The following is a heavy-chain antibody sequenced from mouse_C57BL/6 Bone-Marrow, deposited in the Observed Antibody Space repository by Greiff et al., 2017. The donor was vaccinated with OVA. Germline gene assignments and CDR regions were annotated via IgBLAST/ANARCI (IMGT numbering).Heavy chain of an antibody. V-gene: IGHV5-6*01. CDR2: ISSGGSYT. D-gene: IGHD2-1*01. CDR3: ARTPIYYNAMDY. J-gene: IGHJ4*01. CDR1: GFTFSSYG. Sequence: EVQGVESGGDLVKPGGSLKLSCAASGFTFSSYGMSWVRQTPDKRLEWVATISSGGSYTYYPDSVKGRFTISRDNAKNTLYLQMSSLKSEDTAMYYCARTPIYYNAMDYWGQGTSVTVSS.